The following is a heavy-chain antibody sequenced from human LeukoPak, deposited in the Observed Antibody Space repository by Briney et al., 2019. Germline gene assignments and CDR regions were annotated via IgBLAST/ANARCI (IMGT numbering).Heavy chain of an antibody. D-gene: IGHD3-22*01. CDR3: ARVTGSSSYDAFDI. V-gene: IGHV1-18*01. J-gene: IGHJ3*02. Sequence: ASVKVSCKASGYTFTSHGISWVRQAPGQGLEWMGWISTYNGNTNYAQKLQGRVSMTTDTSTSTAYMDLRSLRSDDTAVYYCARVTGSSSYDAFDIWGQGTMVTVSS. CDR1: GYTFTSHG. CDR2: ISTYNGNT.